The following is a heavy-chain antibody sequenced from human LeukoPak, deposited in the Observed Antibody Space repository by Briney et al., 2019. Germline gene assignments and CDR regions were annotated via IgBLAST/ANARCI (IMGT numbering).Heavy chain of an antibody. CDR3: AKWASDNRAFDL. D-gene: IGHD2-8*01. CDR1: GTSITSYY. CDR2: GLNMGDT. Sequence: SETLSLTCTVSGTSITSYYWNWIRQAPGQGPEWIGYGLNMGDTKYNPPLKSRVTISVDTSENQFSLRLSSVTAADTAVYFCAKWASDNRAFDLWGQGTLVTVS. J-gene: IGHJ4*02. V-gene: IGHV4-59*08.